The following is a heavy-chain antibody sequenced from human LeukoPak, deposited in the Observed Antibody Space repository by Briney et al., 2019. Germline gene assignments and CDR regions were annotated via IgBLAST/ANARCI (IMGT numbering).Heavy chain of an antibody. D-gene: IGHD3-16*01. J-gene: IGHJ6*02. CDR1: GFTFSSYW. Sequence: GGSLRLSCAASGFTFSSYWMNWARQAPGKGLEWVASINHNGNVNYYVDSVKGRFTISIDNAKNSLYLQMSDLRAEDTAVYFCARGGGLDVWGQGATVTVSS. CDR2: INHNGNVN. V-gene: IGHV3-7*03. CDR3: ARGGGLDV.